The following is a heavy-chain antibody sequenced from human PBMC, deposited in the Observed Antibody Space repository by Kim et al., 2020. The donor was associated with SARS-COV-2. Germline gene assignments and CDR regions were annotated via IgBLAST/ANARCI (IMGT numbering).Heavy chain of an antibody. CDR1: GGSISSYY. Sequence: SETLSLTCTVSGGSISSYYWSWIRQPPGKGLEWIGYIYYSGSTNYNPSLKSRVTISVDTSKNQFSLKLSSVTAADTAVYYCARQGCISTSCYNFDYWGQG. J-gene: IGHJ4*02. D-gene: IGHD2-2*02. CDR3: ARQGCISTSCYNFDY. V-gene: IGHV4-59*08. CDR2: IYYSGST.